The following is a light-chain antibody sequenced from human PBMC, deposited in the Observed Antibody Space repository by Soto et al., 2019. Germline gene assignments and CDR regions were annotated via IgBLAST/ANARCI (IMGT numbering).Light chain of an antibody. CDR1: SSDVGGYNY. V-gene: IGLV2-14*01. Sequence: QSALTQPASVSGSPGQSITISCTGTSSDVGGYNYVSWYQQHPGKAPKLMIYEVSNRPSGVSNRFAGCKSGHTSSLAISGLQAEDEADYYCNSYTSSSTWVFGGGTKLTVL. CDR3: NSYTSSSTWV. J-gene: IGLJ3*02. CDR2: EVS.